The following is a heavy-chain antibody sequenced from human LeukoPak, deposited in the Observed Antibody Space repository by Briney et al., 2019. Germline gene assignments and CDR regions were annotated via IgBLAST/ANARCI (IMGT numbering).Heavy chain of an antibody. V-gene: IGHV3-23*01. CDR3: AKDLQRSYYDSSGYYDY. J-gene: IGHJ4*02. D-gene: IGHD3-22*01. Sequence: GGSLRLSCAASGFTFSSYAMSWVRQAPGKGLEWASAISGSGGSTYYADSVKGRFTISRDNSKNTLYLQMNSLRAEDTAVYYCAKDLQRSYYDSSGYYDYWGQGTLVTVSS. CDR1: GFTFSSYA. CDR2: ISGSGGST.